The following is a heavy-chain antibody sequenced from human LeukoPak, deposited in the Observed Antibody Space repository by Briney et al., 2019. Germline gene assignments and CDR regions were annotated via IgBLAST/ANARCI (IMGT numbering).Heavy chain of an antibody. Sequence: QPGGSLRLSCAASGFTFSTYAMRWVRQAPGKGLEWVSAVGVSGGNTYYADSVKGRFTISRDNSKNTLYLQMNSLRAEDTAVYYGARGLYYGSGSYSSSHYWRQGTLVTVSS. CDR3: ARGLYYGSGSYSSSHY. CDR1: GFTFSTYA. CDR2: VGVSGGNT. V-gene: IGHV3-23*01. D-gene: IGHD3-10*01. J-gene: IGHJ4*02.